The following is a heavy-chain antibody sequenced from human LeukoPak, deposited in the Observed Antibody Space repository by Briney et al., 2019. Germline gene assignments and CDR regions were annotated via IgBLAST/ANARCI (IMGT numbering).Heavy chain of an antibody. V-gene: IGHV3-30*02. CDR1: GYTFDDYG. CDR3: ARRDRGYSYGSGYYYMDV. Sequence: SGGSLRLSCAASGYTFDDYGMSWVRQAPGKGLEWVAFIRYDGSNKYYADSVKGRFTISRDNSKNTLYLQMNSLRAEDTAVYYCARRDRGYSYGSGYYYMDVWGKGTTVTISS. D-gene: IGHD5-18*01. CDR2: IRYDGSNK. J-gene: IGHJ6*03.